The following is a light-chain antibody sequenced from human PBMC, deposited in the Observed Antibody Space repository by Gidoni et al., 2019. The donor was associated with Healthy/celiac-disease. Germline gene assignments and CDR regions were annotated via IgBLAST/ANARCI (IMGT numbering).Light chain of an antibody. CDR2: AAS. Sequence: DIQMTPSPSSLSASVGDRVTLTCRASPSISSYLHWYQQKPGKAPKLLIYAASSMQSGVPSRFSGSGSGTDFTLTISSLQPEDFATYYCQQSYSTPRTFGQGTKVDIK. CDR3: QQSYSTPRT. CDR1: PSISSY. J-gene: IGKJ1*01. V-gene: IGKV1-39*01.